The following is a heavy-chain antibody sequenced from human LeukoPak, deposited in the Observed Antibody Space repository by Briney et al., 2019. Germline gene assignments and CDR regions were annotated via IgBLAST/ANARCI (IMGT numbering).Heavy chain of an antibody. CDR3: ARVSPNRRISYGYQNWFDP. Sequence: ASVKVSCKASGYTFTSYHITGVRQAPGQGLEWMGWISGYNGNTNYAQKFQGRVSMTTDTSTSTAYMELRSLRSDDTAVYFCARVSPNRRISYGYQNWFDPWGQGTLGSVSS. J-gene: IGHJ5*02. V-gene: IGHV1-18*01. CDR2: ISGYNGNT. CDR1: GYTFTSYH. D-gene: IGHD5-18*01.